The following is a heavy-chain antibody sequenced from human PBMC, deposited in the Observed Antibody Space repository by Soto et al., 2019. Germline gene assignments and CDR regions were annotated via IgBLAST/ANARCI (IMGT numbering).Heavy chain of an antibody. CDR1: GFTFSSYA. CDR2: ISYDGSNK. CDR3: AREVRGAARGRHPSARPTQHWFDP. V-gene: IGHV3-30-3*01. D-gene: IGHD6-6*01. Sequence: QVQLVESGGGVVQPGRSLRLSCAASGFTFSSYAMHWVRQAPGKGLEWVAVISYDGSNKYYADSVKGRFTISRDNSKNTLYMQMNSLRAEDTAVYYCAREVRGAARGRHPSARPTQHWFDPWGQGTLVTVSS. J-gene: IGHJ5*02.